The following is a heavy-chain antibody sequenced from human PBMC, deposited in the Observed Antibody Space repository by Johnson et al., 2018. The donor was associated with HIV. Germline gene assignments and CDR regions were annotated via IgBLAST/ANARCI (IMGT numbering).Heavy chain of an antibody. CDR1: GFAFRSYW. V-gene: IGHV3-74*02. D-gene: IGHD3-10*01. Sequence: EMQLVESGGGLVQPGGSLRLSCAASGFAFRSYWMHWVRQAPGKGLVWVSRINSDGSSTSYADSVKGRFTISRDNAKNALFLHMNSLRVEDTAVYYCARGNLYYSTDAFDIWGQGTMVTVSS. J-gene: IGHJ3*02. CDR3: ARGNLYYSTDAFDI. CDR2: INSDGSST.